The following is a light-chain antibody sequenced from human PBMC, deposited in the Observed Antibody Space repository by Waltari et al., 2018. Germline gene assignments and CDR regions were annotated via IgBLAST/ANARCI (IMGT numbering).Light chain of an antibody. Sequence: EVVMTQSPATLSVSPGQRATLSCRPSQSVSTNVAWYQQKPGQAPRLLIYGASTRPTAIPARFSGSGSGTECSLTISSLQSEDFAVYFCQQDDNWTPWTFGQGTKVEIK. CDR1: QSVSTN. CDR2: GAS. V-gene: IGKV3-15*01. J-gene: IGKJ1*01. CDR3: QQDDNWTPWT.